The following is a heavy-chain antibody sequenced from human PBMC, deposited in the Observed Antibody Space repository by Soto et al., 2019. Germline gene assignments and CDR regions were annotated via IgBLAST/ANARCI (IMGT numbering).Heavy chain of an antibody. CDR3: ARVGWGRPIDY. J-gene: IGHJ4*02. CDR2: ISSSSSYI. Sequence: QVQLVESGGALVKPGGSLRLSCAASGFTSWDYDMSWIRQAPGKGLEWVSYISSSSSYIYYADSVKGRFTISRDNAKNSLYLQMNSLRAEDTAVYYCARVGWGRPIDYWGQGTLVTVSS. CDR1: GFTSWDYD. V-gene: IGHV3-11*06. D-gene: IGHD6-19*01.